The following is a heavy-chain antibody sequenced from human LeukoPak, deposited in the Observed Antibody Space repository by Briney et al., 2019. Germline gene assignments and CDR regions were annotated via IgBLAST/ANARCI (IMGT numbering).Heavy chain of an antibody. V-gene: IGHV3-21*04. CDR2: ISSSSTYI. CDR1: GFTFSPYT. Sequence: PGGSLRLSCVASGFTFSPYTINWVRQAPGKGLEWISSISSSSTYIYYADSVRGRFTISRDNSRNTLYLQMNSLRAEDTAVYYCAKRAYSSSSSALFGYFDLWGRGTLVTVSS. D-gene: IGHD6-6*01. CDR3: AKRAYSSSSSALFGYFDL. J-gene: IGHJ2*01.